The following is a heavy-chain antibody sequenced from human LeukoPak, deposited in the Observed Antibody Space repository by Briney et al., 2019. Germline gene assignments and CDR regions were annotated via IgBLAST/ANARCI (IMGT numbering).Heavy chain of an antibody. Sequence: SETLSLTCTVSGYSISSGYYWGWIRQPPGKGLEWIGSIYHSGSTYYNPSLKSRLTISVDTSKNQFSLKLSSVTAADTAVYYCARRRGGDYGMYYYYYMDVWGKGTTVTVSS. D-gene: IGHD4-17*01. CDR1: GYSISSGYY. V-gene: IGHV4-38-2*02. CDR2: IYHSGST. CDR3: ARRRGGDYGMYYYYYMDV. J-gene: IGHJ6*03.